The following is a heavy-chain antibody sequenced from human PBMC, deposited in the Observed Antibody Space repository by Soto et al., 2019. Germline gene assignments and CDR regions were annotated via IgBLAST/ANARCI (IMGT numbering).Heavy chain of an antibody. D-gene: IGHD6-19*01. CDR2: ISSNGNT. CDR1: DGSISGNF. Sequence: PSETLSLTCTVSDGSISGNFLTWIRQPAGKGLEWIGRISSNGNTDYNPSLKSRVTMSIDTSKNHFSRDLISVTASDTAIYYCAREVWVAGLLYYFDFWGQGTLVTVSS. CDR3: AREVWVAGLLYYFDF. V-gene: IGHV4-4*07. J-gene: IGHJ4*02.